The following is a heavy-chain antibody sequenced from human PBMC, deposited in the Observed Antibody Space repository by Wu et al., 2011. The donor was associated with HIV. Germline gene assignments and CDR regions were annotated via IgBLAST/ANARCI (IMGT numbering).Heavy chain of an antibody. Sequence: MTRIIPPLAQQTTHRKFQGRVTITADTSTTTAYMEVRSLTSDDTAVYYCARDLDWGHLDAFEIWGQGTMVTVSS. CDR2: IIPPLAQ. CDR3: ARDLDWGHLDAFEI. D-gene: IGHD3/OR15-3a*01. J-gene: IGHJ3*02. V-gene: IGHV1-69*06.